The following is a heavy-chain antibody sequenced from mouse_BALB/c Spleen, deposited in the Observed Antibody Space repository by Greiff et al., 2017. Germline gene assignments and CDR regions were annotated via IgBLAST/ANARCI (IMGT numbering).Heavy chain of an antibody. D-gene: IGHD4-1*01. CDR3: VGNWDY. CDR2: RRSKNNNYAT. CDR1: GFNFKTTS. Sequence: VKLMESGGGFVPPKGSLKFSCAASGFNFKTTSIHWVRQAPGKGLEWVGRRRSKNNNYATYYADSVKDRFTISRDDSQSMLHLQMNNLKTEDTAMYYCVGNWDYWGQGTTLTVSS. J-gene: IGHJ2*01. V-gene: IGHV10-1*02.